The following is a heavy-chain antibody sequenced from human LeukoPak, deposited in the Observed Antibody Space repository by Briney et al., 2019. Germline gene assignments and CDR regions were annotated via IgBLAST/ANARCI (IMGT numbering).Heavy chain of an antibody. V-gene: IGHV3-66*01. CDR3: VAEKGERDFQH. D-gene: IGHD1-1*01. CDR2: IYTSGTT. J-gene: IGHJ1*01. Sequence: GGSLRLSCAASGFIVNTKYMTWVRQPPGKGLECVSVIYTSGTTNYADSVKGRFIISRDNSKNTLYLQMNSLRTEDTAVYYCVAEKGERDFQHWGQGTLVTVSS. CDR1: GFIVNTKY.